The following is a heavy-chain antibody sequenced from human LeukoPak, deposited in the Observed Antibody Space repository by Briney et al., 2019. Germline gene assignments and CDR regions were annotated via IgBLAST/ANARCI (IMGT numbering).Heavy chain of an antibody. Sequence: GGSLRLSCAASGFTFSSYCMNWVRQAPGKGLEWVSSISSSSSYIYYADSVKGRFTISRDNAKNSLYLQMNSLRAEDTAVYYCARDVGSSSWNYYYYYMDVWGKGTTVTVSS. CDR3: ARDVGSSSWNYYYYYMDV. D-gene: IGHD6-13*01. CDR2: ISSSSSYI. V-gene: IGHV3-21*01. CDR1: GFTFSSYC. J-gene: IGHJ6*03.